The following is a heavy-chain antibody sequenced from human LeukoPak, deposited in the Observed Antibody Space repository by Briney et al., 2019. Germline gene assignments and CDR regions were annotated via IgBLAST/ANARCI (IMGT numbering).Heavy chain of an antibody. D-gene: IGHD4-17*01. Sequence: GRSLRLSCAASGVTFSSYGMHWVRQAPGKGLEWVAVIWYDGSNKYYADSVKGRFTISRDNSKNTLYLQMNSLRAEDTAVYYCARDDYGDYQGRMDVWGKGTTVTVSS. J-gene: IGHJ6*04. CDR2: IWYDGSNK. V-gene: IGHV3-33*01. CDR3: ARDDYGDYQGRMDV. CDR1: GVTFSSYG.